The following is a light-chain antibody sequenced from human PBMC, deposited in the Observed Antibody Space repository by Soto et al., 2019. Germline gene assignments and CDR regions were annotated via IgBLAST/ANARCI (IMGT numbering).Light chain of an antibody. CDR3: QVWDRSRV. J-gene: IGLJ2*01. V-gene: IGLV3-21*04. Sequence: SYELTQPPSVSVAPGKTARITCGGNNIGSKSVHWSQQKPGQAPVLVIYYDSDRPSGIPERFSGSNSGNTATLTISRVEAGDEADYYCQVWDRSRVFGGGTKLTVL. CDR1: NIGSKS. CDR2: YDS.